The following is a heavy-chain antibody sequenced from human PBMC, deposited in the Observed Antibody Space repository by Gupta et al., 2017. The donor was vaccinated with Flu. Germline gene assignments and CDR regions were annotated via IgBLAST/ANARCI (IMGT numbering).Heavy chain of an antibody. CDR1: GFTYSSHA. Sequence: EVQLLESGGGLVQPGGSLRLSCAAAGFTYSSHAMSWVRQAPGKGLEWVSGISDSGGSTYYADSVKGRFTISRDNSKNTLYLEMNSLRDDDTSVYYCAKSTVYSSSLAEYFQHWGQGTLVTVSS. J-gene: IGHJ1*01. CDR3: AKSTVYSSSLAEYFQH. D-gene: IGHD6-13*01. V-gene: IGHV3-23*01. CDR2: ISDSGGST.